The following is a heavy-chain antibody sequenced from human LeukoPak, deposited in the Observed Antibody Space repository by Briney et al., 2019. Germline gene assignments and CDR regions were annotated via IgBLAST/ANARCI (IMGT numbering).Heavy chain of an antibody. CDR2: VKHDGSEK. J-gene: IGHJ4*02. D-gene: IGHD2-15*01. CDR3: ARDSLRYCSGDSCYYNY. CDR1: GFSFSSYA. V-gene: IGHV3-7*01. Sequence: PGGSLRLSCAASGFSFSSYAIHWVRQAPGKGLEWVANVKHDGSEKYCVDSVKGRFTISRDNAKNSLYLQMNSLRAEDTAVYSCARDSLRYCSGDSCYYNYWGQGTLVTVSS.